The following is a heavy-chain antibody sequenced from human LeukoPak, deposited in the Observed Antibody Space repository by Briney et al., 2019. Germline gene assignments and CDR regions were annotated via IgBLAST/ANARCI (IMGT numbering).Heavy chain of an antibody. CDR2: IYHSGST. Sequence: SETLSLTCAVSGGSINSGGYSWSWIRQPPGKGLEWIGYIYHSGSTYYNPSLKSRVTISIDTSKNQFSLKLNSVTAADTAVYYCARLVRYCSTNSCYPFDFWGQGTLVTVSS. CDR1: GGSINSGGYS. V-gene: IGHV4-30-2*01. CDR3: ARLVRYCSTNSCYPFDF. D-gene: IGHD2-2*01. J-gene: IGHJ4*02.